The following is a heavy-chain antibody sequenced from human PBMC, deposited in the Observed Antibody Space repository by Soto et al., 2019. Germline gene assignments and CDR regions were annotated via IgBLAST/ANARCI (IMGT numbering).Heavy chain of an antibody. V-gene: IGHV4-30-2*01. D-gene: IGHD5-12*01. J-gene: IGHJ4*02. CDR2: IYHSGST. Sequence: SLSLTCAGSGGSISSGGYSWSWSGQPPGKGLEWIGYIYHSGSTYYNPSLKSRVTISVDRSKNQFSLKLSSVTAADTAAYYCARGYSGYDFDYWGQGTLVTVYS. CDR3: ARGYSGYDFDY. CDR1: GGSISSGGYS.